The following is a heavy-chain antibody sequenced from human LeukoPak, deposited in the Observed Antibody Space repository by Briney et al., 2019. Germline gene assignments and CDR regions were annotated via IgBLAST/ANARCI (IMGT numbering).Heavy chain of an antibody. CDR1: GGSFSGYY. Sequence: SETLSLTCAVYGGSFSGYYWSRIRQPPGKGLEWIGEINHSGSTNYNPSLKSRVTISVDTSKNQFSLKLSSVTAADTAVYYCARGAYSSGWYGFRGYYGMDVWGQGTTATVSS. CDR3: ARGAYSSGWYGFRGYYGMDV. CDR2: INHSGST. J-gene: IGHJ6*02. V-gene: IGHV4-34*01. D-gene: IGHD6-19*01.